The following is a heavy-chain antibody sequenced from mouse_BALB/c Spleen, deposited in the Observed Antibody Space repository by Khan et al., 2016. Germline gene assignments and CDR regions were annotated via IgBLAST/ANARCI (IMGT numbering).Heavy chain of an antibody. CDR2: ISCYNGAT. CDR3: ARGDYDGYYAMDY. V-gene: IGHV1S34*01. J-gene: IGHJ4*01. D-gene: IGHD2-4*01. CDR1: GYSFTGYY. Sequence: LVKTGASVKISCKASGYSFTGYYMHWVKQSHGKSLEWFGYISCYNGATNYNQKFKGKATFTVDTSSSTAYMQFNSLTSEDSAVYYCARGDYDGYYAMDYWCQGTSVTVSS.